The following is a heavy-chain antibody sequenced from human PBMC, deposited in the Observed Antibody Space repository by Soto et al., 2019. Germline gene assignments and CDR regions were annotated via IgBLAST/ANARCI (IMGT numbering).Heavy chain of an antibody. V-gene: IGHV1-8*01. CDR1: GYTFTSYD. CDR2: MNPNSGNT. J-gene: IGHJ4*02. D-gene: IGHD4-17*01. CDR3: ARTLYGDNVDY. Sequence: QVQLVQSGAEVKKPGASVKVSCKASGYTFTSYDINWVRQAPGQGLEWMGWMNPNSGNTGYAQKSQCRGTMTRNNSISTADMELSSMRSEDTAGDYCARTLYGDNVDYWGQGTLGTVAS.